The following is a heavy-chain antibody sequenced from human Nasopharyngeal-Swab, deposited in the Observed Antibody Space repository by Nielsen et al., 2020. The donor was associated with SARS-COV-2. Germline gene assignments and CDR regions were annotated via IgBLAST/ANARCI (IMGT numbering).Heavy chain of an antibody. J-gene: IGHJ4*02. V-gene: IGHV3-21*01. Sequence: GESLKISCAASGFSFNVFGMTWVRQAPGKGLEWVSSISSRYIHIYYADAVKGRFTISRDSAENSLHLQMHSLRAEDSGVYYCSRGLFPGDYWGQGTLVTVSS. CDR2: ISSRYIHI. CDR1: GFSFNVFG. CDR3: SRGLFPGDY.